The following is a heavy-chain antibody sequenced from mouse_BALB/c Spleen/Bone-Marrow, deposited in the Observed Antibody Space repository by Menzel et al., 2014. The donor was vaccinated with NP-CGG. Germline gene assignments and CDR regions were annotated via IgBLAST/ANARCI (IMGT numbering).Heavy chain of an antibody. CDR3: ARYYYRTMDY. D-gene: IGHD1-1*01. V-gene: IGHV14-3*02. J-gene: IGHJ4*01. CDR1: GFNIXDTY. CDR2: IDPANGNT. Sequence: EVKLMESGAELVKPGASVKLSCTASGFNIXDTYMHWVKQRPEQGLEWIGRIDPANGNTKYDPKFQGRATVTADTSSSTAYLQLSSLTSEDTAVYYCARYYYRTMDYWGQGTSVTVSS.